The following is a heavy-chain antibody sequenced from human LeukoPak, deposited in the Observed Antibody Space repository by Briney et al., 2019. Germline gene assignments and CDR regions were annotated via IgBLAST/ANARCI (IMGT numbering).Heavy chain of an antibody. J-gene: IGHJ6*02. V-gene: IGHV3-64D*06. D-gene: IGHD2-8*01. CDR3: VRPLKNGYYYYYGMDV. CDR2: ISSNGGST. Sequence: GGSLRLYCSSSGFTFSSYAMHLVRHTSGKSLEYVSAISSNGGSTYYADSVKGRFTISRDNSKNTLYLQMSSLRAEDTAVYYCVRPLKNGYYYYYGMDVWGQGTTVTVSS. CDR1: GFTFSSYA.